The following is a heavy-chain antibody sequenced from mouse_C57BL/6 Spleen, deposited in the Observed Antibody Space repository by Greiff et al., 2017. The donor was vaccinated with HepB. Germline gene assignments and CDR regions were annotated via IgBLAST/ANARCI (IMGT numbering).Heavy chain of an antibody. CDR3: ARSYYGQYYFDY. J-gene: IGHJ2*01. Sequence: VQLQQSGAELVKPGASVKMSCKASGYTFTSYWITWVKQRPGQGLEWIGDIYPGSGSTNYNEKLKSKATLTVDTSSSTTYMQLSSMTSEDSAVYYCARSYYGQYYFDYLGQGTTLTVSS. CDR1: GYTFTSYW. V-gene: IGHV1-55*01. CDR2: IYPGSGST. D-gene: IGHD1-1*01.